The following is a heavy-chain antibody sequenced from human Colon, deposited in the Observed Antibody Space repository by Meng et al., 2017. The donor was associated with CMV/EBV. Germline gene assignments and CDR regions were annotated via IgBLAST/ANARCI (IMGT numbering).Heavy chain of an antibody. CDR2: INEDGGEI. Sequence: GESLKISCAASGFTFSRNWMTWVRQAPGKGLEWVANINEDGGEIYYVDSLKGRFTISRDNAKNSLYLQMNSLRAEDSAVYYCAREVRGITNSGFIIIPLDDWGQGTLVTVSS. CDR1: GFTFSRNW. D-gene: IGHD3-10*01. CDR3: AREVRGITNSGFIIIPLDD. J-gene: IGHJ4*02. V-gene: IGHV3-7*01.